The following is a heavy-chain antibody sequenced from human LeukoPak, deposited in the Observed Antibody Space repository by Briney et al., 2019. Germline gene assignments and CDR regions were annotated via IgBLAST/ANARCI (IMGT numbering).Heavy chain of an antibody. CDR2: IWYDGSNK. J-gene: IGHJ4*02. CDR3: ARRSSTVTLDY. Sequence: GRSLRLSCAASGFTFSSYGMHWVRQAPGKGLEWVAVIWYDGSNKYYADSVKGRFTISRDNSKNTLYLQMNSLRAEDTAVHYCARRSSTVTLDYWGQGTLVTVSS. CDR1: GFTFSSYG. V-gene: IGHV3-33*01. D-gene: IGHD4-17*01.